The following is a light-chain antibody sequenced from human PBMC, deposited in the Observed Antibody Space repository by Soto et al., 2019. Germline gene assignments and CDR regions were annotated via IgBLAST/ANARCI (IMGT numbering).Light chain of an antibody. J-gene: IGKJ1*01. CDR1: QSVSSN. CDR2: GAS. CDR3: QQYNNWPPWT. V-gene: IGKV3-15*01. Sequence: EIVMTQSPATLSVSPGERANLSCRASQSVSSNLAWYQQKPGQAPRLLIYGASTRATGIPARFSDSGSGTEFTLTISSLQSEDFAVYYCQQYNNWPPWTFGQGTKVEI.